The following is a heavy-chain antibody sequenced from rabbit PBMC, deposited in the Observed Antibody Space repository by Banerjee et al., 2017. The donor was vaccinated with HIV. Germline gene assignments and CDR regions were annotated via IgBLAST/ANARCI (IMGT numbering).Heavy chain of an antibody. CDR2: IDPVFGST. J-gene: IGHJ4*01. D-gene: IGHD4-1*01. Sequence: QEQLKETGGGLVQPGGSLTLSCKASGFDFSSYYMSWVRQAPGKGLEWIGYIDPVFGSTYYASWAKGRFTISKSTSLNTMTLQMTSLTAADTATYFCARGTGDSSGWGDLWGPGTLVTVS. CDR1: GFDFSSYY. CDR3: ARGTGDSSGWGDL. V-gene: IGHV1S47*01.